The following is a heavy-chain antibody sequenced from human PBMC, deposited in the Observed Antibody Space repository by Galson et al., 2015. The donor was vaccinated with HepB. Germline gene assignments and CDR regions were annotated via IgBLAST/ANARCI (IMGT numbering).Heavy chain of an antibody. CDR2: MNPNSGNT. Sequence: SCKASGYTFTTYDINWVRQATGQGLEWMGWMNPNSGNTGCAQKFQGRVTMTRNNSITTAYMELSSLRSEDTAVYYCARAKKEIVEVSGPRPVDYWGQGTPVTVSS. D-gene: IGHD2-15*01. CDR3: ARAKKEIVEVSGPRPVDY. J-gene: IGHJ4*02. V-gene: IGHV1-8*02. CDR1: GYTFTTYD.